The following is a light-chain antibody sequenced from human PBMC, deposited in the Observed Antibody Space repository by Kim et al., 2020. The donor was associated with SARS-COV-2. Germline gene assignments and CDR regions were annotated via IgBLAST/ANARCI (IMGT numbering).Light chain of an antibody. V-gene: IGLV3-9*01. CDR2: RDS. CDR1: NIGSQN. J-gene: IGLJ3*02. CDR3: QVCDSSTV. Sequence: SYELTQPLSVSVALGQTARITCGGNNIGSQNVHWYQQKPVQAPVLVIYRDSNRPSGIPERCSGSNSGNTATLTISRAQPGDEADYYCQVCDSSTVFGGGTQLTVL.